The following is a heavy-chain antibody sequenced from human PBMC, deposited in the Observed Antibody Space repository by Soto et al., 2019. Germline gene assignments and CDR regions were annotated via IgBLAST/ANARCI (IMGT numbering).Heavy chain of an antibody. D-gene: IGHD3-10*01. CDR2: VSGSGGGT. CDR3: VRGGGDSSSLGDNYFDC. V-gene: IGHV3-23*01. CDR1: GSTFAHQA. J-gene: IGHJ4*02. Sequence: EVQLLESGGGLVQPGGSLRLSCAASGSTFAHQAMSWVRQAPGTGLEWVSAVSGSGGGTYYADSVKGRFTISRDNSKNTLSLQMNSLRVEDTAVYYCVRGGGDSSSLGDNYFDCWGQGGLVTVST.